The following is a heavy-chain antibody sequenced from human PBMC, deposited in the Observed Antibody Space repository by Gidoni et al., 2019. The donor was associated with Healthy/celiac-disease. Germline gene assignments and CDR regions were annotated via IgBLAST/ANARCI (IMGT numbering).Heavy chain of an antibody. CDR1: GYTFTSSG. Sequence: QVQLVQSGAEVKKPGASVKVSCKASGYTFTSSGISWVRQAPGQGLEWMGWISAYNGNTNYAQKLQGRVTMTTDTSTSTAYMELRSLRSDDTAVYYCARGSYDFWSGYLTFGFDIWGQGTMVTVSS. V-gene: IGHV1-18*01. D-gene: IGHD3-3*01. J-gene: IGHJ3*02. CDR3: ARGSYDFWSGYLTFGFDI. CDR2: ISAYNGNT.